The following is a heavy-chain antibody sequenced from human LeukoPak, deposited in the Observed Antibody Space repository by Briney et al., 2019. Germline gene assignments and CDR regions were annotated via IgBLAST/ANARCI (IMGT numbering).Heavy chain of an antibody. CDR1: GYSISSGYY. D-gene: IGHD3-22*01. J-gene: IGHJ3*02. CDR3: ARGGSTMIVVVITTRGAFDI. CDR2: IYHSGST. Sequence: SETLSLTCTVSGYSISSGYYWGWIRQPPGKGLEWIGSIYHSGSTYYNPSLKSRVTISVDTSKNQFSLKLSSVTAADTAVYYCARGGSTMIVVVITTRGAFDIWGQGTMVTVSS. V-gene: IGHV4-38-2*02.